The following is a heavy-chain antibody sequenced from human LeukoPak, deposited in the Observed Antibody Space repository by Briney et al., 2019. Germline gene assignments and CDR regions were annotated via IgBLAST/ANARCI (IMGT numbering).Heavy chain of an antibody. CDR3: ARERTLYVSGSGYGMDV. J-gene: IGHJ6*02. D-gene: IGHD3-10*01. CDR1: GFTVSSNY. V-gene: IGHV3-53*01. CDR2: IYTGGST. Sequence: PGGSLRLSCAASGFTVSSNYMSWVRQAPHKGLEWVSVIYTGGSTYYADSVKGRFTISRDSSKNTLYLEMSSLRAEDTAVYFCARERTLYVSGSGYGMDVWGQGTTVTVSS.